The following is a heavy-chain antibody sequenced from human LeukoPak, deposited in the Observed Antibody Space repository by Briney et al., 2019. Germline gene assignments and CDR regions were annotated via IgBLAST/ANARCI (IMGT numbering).Heavy chain of an antibody. J-gene: IGHJ3*02. V-gene: IGHV3-13*01. CDR1: GFTFSSYD. CDR3: ARSGGDDDAFDI. Sequence: GGSLRLSYAASGFTFSSYDMHWVRQATGKGLEWVSAIGTAGDTYYPGSVKGRFTISRENAKHSLYLQMNSLRAGDTAVYYCARSGGDDDAFDIWGQGTMVTVSS. D-gene: IGHD3-10*01. CDR2: IGTAGDT.